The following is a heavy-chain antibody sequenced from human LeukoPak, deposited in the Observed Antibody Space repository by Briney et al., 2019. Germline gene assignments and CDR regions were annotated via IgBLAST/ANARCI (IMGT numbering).Heavy chain of an antibody. CDR3: ARGALELYYYGSGSYLYTYSFDY. CDR2: IISNGGRT. CDR1: GFTFSSYA. J-gene: IGHJ4*02. Sequence: GGSLRLSCAASGFTFSSYAMHWVRQAPGKGLEYVSAIISNGGRTYYANSVKGRFTISRDNSKNTLYLQMGSLRAEDMAVYYCARGALELYYYGSGSYLYTYSFDYWGQGTLVTVSS. D-gene: IGHD3-10*01. V-gene: IGHV3-64*01.